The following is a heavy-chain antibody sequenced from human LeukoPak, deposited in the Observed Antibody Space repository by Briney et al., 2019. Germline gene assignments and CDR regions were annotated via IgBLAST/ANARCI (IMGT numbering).Heavy chain of an antibody. CDR2: ISRTGNTM. CDR3: ARDQFIHAFDI. V-gene: IGHV3-48*03. Sequence: GGSLRLSCAASGFTFSSYEMNWVRQAPGKGLEWVSYISRTGNTMYYADSVKGRFTISRDNAKNSLYLQMNSLRAEDTAVYYCARDQFIHAFDIWGHGTMVTVSS. CDR1: GFTFSSYE. J-gene: IGHJ3*02. D-gene: IGHD5-24*01.